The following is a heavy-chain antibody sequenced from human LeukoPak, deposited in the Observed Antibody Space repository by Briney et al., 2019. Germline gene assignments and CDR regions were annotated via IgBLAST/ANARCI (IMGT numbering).Heavy chain of an antibody. V-gene: IGHV3-30*04. CDR1: GFTFSSYA. CDR2: ISYGGSNK. J-gene: IGHJ4*02. D-gene: IGHD5-24*01. Sequence: GGSLRLSCAASGFTFSSYAMHWVRQAPGKGLEWVAVISYGGSNKYYADSVKGRFTISRDNSKNTLYLQMNSLRAVDTAVYYCARGARRDGYNYEVYWGQGTLVTVSS. CDR3: ARGARRDGYNYEVY.